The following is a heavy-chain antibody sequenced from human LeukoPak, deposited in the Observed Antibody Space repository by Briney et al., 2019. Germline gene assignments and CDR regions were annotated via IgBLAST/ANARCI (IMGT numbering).Heavy chain of an antibody. CDR2: ISSSSSTI. CDR3: AGEKDVTYYDFWSGPYYFDY. CDR1: GFTFSSYS. D-gene: IGHD3-3*01. V-gene: IGHV3-48*01. J-gene: IGHJ4*02. Sequence: GGSLRLSCAASGFTFSSYSMNWVRQAPGKGLEWVSYISSSSSTIYYADSVKGRFTISRDNAKNSLYLQMNSLRAEDTAVYYCAGEKDVTYYDFWSGPYYFDYWGQGTLVTVSS.